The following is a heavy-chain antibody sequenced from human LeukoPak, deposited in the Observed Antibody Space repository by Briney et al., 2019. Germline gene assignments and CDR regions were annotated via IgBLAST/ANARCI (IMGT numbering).Heavy chain of an antibody. J-gene: IGHJ5*02. V-gene: IGHV1-46*01. CDR1: GYTFTSYY. D-gene: IGHD5-12*01. CDR2: INPSGGST. Sequence: ASVKVSCKASGYTFTSYYMHWVRQAPGQGLEWMGIINPSGGSTSYARKFQGRVTMTRDTSTSTVYMELSSLRSEDTAVYYCARVSVTSGYAEDWFDPWGQGTLVTVSS. CDR3: ARVSVTSGYAEDWFDP.